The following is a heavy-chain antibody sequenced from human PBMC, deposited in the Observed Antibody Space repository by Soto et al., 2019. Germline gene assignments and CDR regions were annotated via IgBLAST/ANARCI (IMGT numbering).Heavy chain of an antibody. CDR1: GASISSGGYY. CDR3: ARKQQFAAHFFDP. V-gene: IGHV4-31*03. CDR2: IFHSGSS. D-gene: IGHD1-1*01. Sequence: SETLSLTCTVSGASISSGGYYWGWLRQVPGKGLEYIGYIFHSGSSYYNPSLKSRITMSVDTSTNQFSLKLSSVTVADTAVYYGARKQQFAAHFFDPWGQGTLVTVS. J-gene: IGHJ5*02.